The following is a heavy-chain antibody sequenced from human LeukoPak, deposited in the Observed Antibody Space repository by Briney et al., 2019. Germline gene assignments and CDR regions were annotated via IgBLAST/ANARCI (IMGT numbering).Heavy chain of an antibody. V-gene: IGHV4-4*07. J-gene: IGHJ5*02. D-gene: IGHD3-22*01. CDR1: GGSISSYY. CDR3: AQNYDSSGYNWFDP. Sequence: SETLSLTCTVSGGSISSYYWSWIRQPAGKGLEWIGRIYTSGSTNCNPSLKSRVTMSVDTSNNQYPLKLSSVTAADTAVYYCAQNYDSSGYNWFDPLGPGNPGHRLL. CDR2: IYTSGST.